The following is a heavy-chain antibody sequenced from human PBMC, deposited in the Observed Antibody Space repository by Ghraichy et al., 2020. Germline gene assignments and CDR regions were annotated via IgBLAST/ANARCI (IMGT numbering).Heavy chain of an antibody. D-gene: IGHD2-2*01. V-gene: IGHV3-48*03. Sequence: GGSLRLSCAASGFSFSSYEMNWVRQAPGKEPEWISYITWNGDTIYYADSVKGRFTISRDNAANSLYLQMSSLRAEDTAVYYCARDGDETVIPAVFDYWGQGTLVTVSS. CDR1: GFSFSSYE. CDR3: ARDGDETVIPAVFDY. CDR2: ITWNGDTI. J-gene: IGHJ4*02.